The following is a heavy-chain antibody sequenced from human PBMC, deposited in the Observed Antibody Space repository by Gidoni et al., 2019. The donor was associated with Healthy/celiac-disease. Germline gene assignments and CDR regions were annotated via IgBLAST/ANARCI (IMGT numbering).Heavy chain of an antibody. J-gene: IGHJ4*02. V-gene: IGHV3-23*01. CDR1: GFTFSSYA. CDR2: ISGSGGST. CDR3: ASVHDSLYYFDY. Sequence: EVQLLESGGGLVQPGGSLRLSCAASGFTFSSYAMSWVRQAPGKGLEWVSAISGSGGSTYYADSVKGRFTISRDNSKNTLYLQMNSLRAEDTAVYYCASVHDSLYYFDYWGQGTLVTVSS. D-gene: IGHD3-16*01.